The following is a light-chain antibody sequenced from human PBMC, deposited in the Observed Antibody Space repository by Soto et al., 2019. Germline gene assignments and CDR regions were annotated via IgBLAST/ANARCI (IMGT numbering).Light chain of an antibody. Sequence: QSVLTQPASVSGSPGQSITISCTGTSSDVGGFNYVSWYQQHPGKAPKLMIYDVTNRPSGVSYRFSGSKSGTTASLTIPGLQAEDEAEYYCNSYTSSSTYVFGTGTKLTVL. CDR2: DVT. J-gene: IGLJ1*01. CDR1: SSDVGGFNY. V-gene: IGLV2-14*03. CDR3: NSYTSSSTYV.